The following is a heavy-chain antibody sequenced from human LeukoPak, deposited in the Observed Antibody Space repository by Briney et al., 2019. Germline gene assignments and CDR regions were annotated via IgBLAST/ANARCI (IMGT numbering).Heavy chain of an antibody. D-gene: IGHD2-8*01. CDR2: IHYSGTT. CDR1: GYSISTGYF. Sequence: SETLSLTCSVSGYSISTGYFWVWIRQPPGKGPEWIGNIHYSGTTYYNPSLKSRVTISADSSKNQFSLKWYSVTAADTGLYYCAKNGQRGFSLDPWGQGTLVIVAS. CDR3: AKNGQRGFSLDP. V-gene: IGHV4-38-2*02. J-gene: IGHJ5*02.